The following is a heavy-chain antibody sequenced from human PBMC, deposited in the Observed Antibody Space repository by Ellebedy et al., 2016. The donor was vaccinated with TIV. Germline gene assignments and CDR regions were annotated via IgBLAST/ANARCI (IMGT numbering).Heavy chain of an antibody. Sequence: GESLKISXAASGFTFSSYGMHWVRQAPGKGLEWVAVISYDGSNKYYADSVKGRFTISRDNSKNTLYLQMNSLRAEDTAVYYCARDLNDYGDYSPLLDYYGMDVWGQGTTVTVSS. J-gene: IGHJ6*02. D-gene: IGHD4-17*01. CDR3: ARDLNDYGDYSPLLDYYGMDV. V-gene: IGHV3-30*03. CDR1: GFTFSSYG. CDR2: ISYDGSNK.